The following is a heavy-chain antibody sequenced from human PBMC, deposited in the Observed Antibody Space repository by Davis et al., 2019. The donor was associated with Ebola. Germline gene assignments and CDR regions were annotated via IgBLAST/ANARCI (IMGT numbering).Heavy chain of an antibody. V-gene: IGHV4-39*01. CDR1: GGSTSSRFYY. J-gene: IGHJ3*01. D-gene: IGHD1-26*01. Sequence: SETLSLTCTVSGGSTSSRFYYWGWIRQPPGKGLEWIGTVYYSGNTYYSPSLQSRVTIFVDASKNQVSLNLTSVTAADTAVYYCARPVGNAFDVWGQGTMVTVSS. CDR3: ARPVGNAFDV. CDR2: VYYSGNT.